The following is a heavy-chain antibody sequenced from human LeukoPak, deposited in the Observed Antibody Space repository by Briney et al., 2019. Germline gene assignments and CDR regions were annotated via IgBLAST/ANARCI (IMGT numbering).Heavy chain of an antibody. D-gene: IGHD5-18*01. J-gene: IGHJ4*02. Sequence: GGSLRLSCAASGFTFSAYNMNWVRRTPGKGLEWVSSITTSSSYMLYADSVRGRFTISRDNAENSLYLQMNSLRDEDTAVYYCARDETAMAKYYFDYWGQGTLVTVSS. CDR1: GFTFSAYN. V-gene: IGHV3-21*01. CDR3: ARDETAMAKYYFDY. CDR2: ITTSSSYM.